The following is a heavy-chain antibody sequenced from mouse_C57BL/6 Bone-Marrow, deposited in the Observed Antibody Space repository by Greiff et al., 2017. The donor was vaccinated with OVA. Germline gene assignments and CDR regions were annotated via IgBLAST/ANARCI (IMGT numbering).Heavy chain of an antibody. CDR3: TTPDAGKRYWYFDV. V-gene: IGHV14-4*01. CDR2: IDPENGDT. J-gene: IGHJ1*03. D-gene: IGHD1-1*02. CDR1: GFNIKDDY. Sequence: EVQLQQSGAELVRPGASVKLSCTASGFNIKDDYMHWVKQRPEQGLEWIGWIDPENGDTEYASKFQGKATITADTSSNTAYLQLSSLTSEDTAVYYCTTPDAGKRYWYFDVWGTGTTVTVSS.